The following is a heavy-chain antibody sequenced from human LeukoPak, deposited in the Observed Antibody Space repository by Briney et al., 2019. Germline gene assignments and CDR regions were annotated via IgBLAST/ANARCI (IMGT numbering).Heavy chain of an antibody. CDR3: AREAGLGMATMGYFDY. V-gene: IGHV4-59*01. D-gene: IGHD5-24*01. J-gene: IGHJ4*02. Sequence: SETLSLTCAVYGGSFSGYYWSWIRQPPGKGLEWIGYIYYSGSTNYNPSLKSRVTISVDTSKNQFSLKLSSVTAADTAVYYCAREAGLGMATMGYFDYWGQGTLVTVSS. CDR1: GGSFSGYY. CDR2: IYYSGST.